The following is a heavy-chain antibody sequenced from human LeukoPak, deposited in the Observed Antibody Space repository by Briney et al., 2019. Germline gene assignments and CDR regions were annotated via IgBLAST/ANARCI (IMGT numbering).Heavy chain of an antibody. D-gene: IGHD3-10*01. J-gene: IGHJ4*02. CDR3: AKDPIRGVRPYYFSS. V-gene: IGHV3-30*02. Sequence: AGGSLRLSCAASGFTFSSYGMQWVRQAPGKGLEWVAFIHYDGSNKYYANSVKGRFTISRDNSKNTFYLHMNSLRAEDTAVYYCAKDPIRGVRPYYFSSWGQGTLVTVSS. CDR2: IHYDGSNK. CDR1: GFTFSSYG.